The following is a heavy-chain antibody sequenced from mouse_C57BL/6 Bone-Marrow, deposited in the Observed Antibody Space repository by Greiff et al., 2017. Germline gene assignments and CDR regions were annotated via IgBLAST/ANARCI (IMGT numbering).Heavy chain of an antibody. J-gene: IGHJ4*01. D-gene: IGHD1-1*01. V-gene: IGHV2-9-1*01. CDR1: GFSLTSYA. CDR3: ARKCYYGSSYDYYAMDY. CDR2: IWTGRGT. Sequence: VKLMESGPGLVAPSQSLSITCPVSGFSLTSYAISWVRQPPGKGLEWLGVIWTGRGTNYNSARNSRLSISKDNSKSQVFLKMNSLQTDDTARYYCARKCYYGSSYDYYAMDYWGQGTSVTVSS.